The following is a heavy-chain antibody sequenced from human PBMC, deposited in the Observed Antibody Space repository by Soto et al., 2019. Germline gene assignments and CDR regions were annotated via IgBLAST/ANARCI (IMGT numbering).Heavy chain of an antibody. J-gene: IGHJ4*02. CDR2: IHYSGST. Sequence: QLQLQESGPGLVKPSETLSLTCTVSGDSVSSSSYYWGWIRQPPGKGLEWIGSIHYSGSTYYNPSLKRRVTISVDTSNNQFSLKLGSVTAADTAVYYCARHGYYYGAGNYADYGGQGTLVTFSS. V-gene: IGHV4-39*01. CDR3: ARHGYYYGAGNYADY. CDR1: GDSVSSSSYY. D-gene: IGHD3-10*01.